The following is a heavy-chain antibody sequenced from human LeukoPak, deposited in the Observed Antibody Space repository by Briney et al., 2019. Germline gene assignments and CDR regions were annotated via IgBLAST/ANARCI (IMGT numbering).Heavy chain of an antibody. D-gene: IGHD3-10*01. CDR3: ARRVWFGEFLNWFDP. V-gene: IGHV3-21*01. CDR1: GFTFSSYS. CDR2: ISSSSSYI. Sequence: GGSLRLPCAASGFTFSSYSMNWVRQAPGKGLEWVSSISSSSSYIYYADSVKGRFTISRDNAKNSLYLQMNSLRAEDTAVYYCARRVWFGEFLNWFDPWGQGTLVTVSS. J-gene: IGHJ5*02.